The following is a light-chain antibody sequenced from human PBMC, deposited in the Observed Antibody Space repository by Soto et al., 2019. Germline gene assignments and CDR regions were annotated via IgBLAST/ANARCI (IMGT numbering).Light chain of an antibody. J-gene: IGKJ1*01. V-gene: IGKV3-15*01. Sequence: VMTQSPASLSGSPGEVATLSCRASQSVTTNFAWYQQKPGQAPRLLIYGASTRATGIPARFSGSGSGTEFTPTVSSLQSEDFAVYYCQQYNNWPPTFGQGTKVDIK. CDR3: QQYNNWPPT. CDR1: QSVTTN. CDR2: GAS.